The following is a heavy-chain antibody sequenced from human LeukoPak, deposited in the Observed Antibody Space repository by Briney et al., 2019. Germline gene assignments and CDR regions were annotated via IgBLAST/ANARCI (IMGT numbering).Heavy chain of an antibody. CDR3: AKDLRLRYFDPKQTSTPNWFDP. CDR1: GFTFSGYA. D-gene: IGHD3-9*01. Sequence: PGGSLRLSCAASGFTFSGYAMSWVRQAPGKGLEWVSAISGSGGSTYYADSAKGRFTISRDNSKNTLYLQMNSLRAEDTAVYYCAKDLRLRYFDPKQTSTPNWFDPWGQGTLVTVSS. J-gene: IGHJ5*02. CDR2: ISGSGGST. V-gene: IGHV3-23*01.